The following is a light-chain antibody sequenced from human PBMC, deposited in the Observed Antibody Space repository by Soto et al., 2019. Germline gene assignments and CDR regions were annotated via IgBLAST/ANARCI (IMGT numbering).Light chain of an antibody. CDR2: DVS. J-gene: IGLJ2*01. Sequence: QSALTQPASVSGSPGQSITISCTGISSDVGGSNFVSWYQQHPGKAPKFIIYDVSNRPSGVSDRFSGSKSGNTASLTISGIQADDDAHYYCCSYTCSSASVVFGGGTKLTVL. CDR3: CSYTCSSASVV. CDR1: SSDVGGSNF. V-gene: IGLV2-14*01.